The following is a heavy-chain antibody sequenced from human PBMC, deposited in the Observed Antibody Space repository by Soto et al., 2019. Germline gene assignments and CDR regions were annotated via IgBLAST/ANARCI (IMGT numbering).Heavy chain of an antibody. V-gene: IGHV1-69*06. CDR2: IIPIFGTA. CDR1: GGTFSSYA. CDR3: ARGYCSGGSCYSEQLDY. J-gene: IGHJ4*02. D-gene: IGHD2-15*01. Sequence: VKVSCKASGGTFSSYAISWVRQAPGQGLEWMGGIIPIFGTANYAQKFQGRVTITADKSTSTAYMELSSLRSEDTAVYYCARGYCSGGSCYSEQLDYWGQGTLVTVSS.